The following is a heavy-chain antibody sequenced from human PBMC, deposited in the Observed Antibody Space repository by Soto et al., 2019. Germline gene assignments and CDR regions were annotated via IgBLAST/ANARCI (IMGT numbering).Heavy chain of an antibody. D-gene: IGHD5-18*01. V-gene: IGHV3-33*01. Sequence: GGSLRLSCAASVFTFSSYGMHWVRQAPGKGLEWVAVIWYDGSNKYYADSVKGRFTISRDNSKNTLYLQMNSLRAEDTAVYYCARYSPSYYYYGMDVWGQGTTVTVSS. J-gene: IGHJ6*02. CDR3: ARYSPSYYYYGMDV. CDR2: IWYDGSNK. CDR1: VFTFSSYG.